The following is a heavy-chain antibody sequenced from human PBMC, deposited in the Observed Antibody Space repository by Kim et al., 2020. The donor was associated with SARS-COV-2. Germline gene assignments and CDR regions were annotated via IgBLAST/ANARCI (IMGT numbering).Heavy chain of an antibody. Sequence: DSVKGRFTISRDNSKNTLYLQMNSLRAEDTAVYYCARDLGLKMASSTVDVWGQGTTVTVSS. CDR3: ARDLGLKMASSTVDV. V-gene: IGHV3-53*01. D-gene: IGHD3-16*01. J-gene: IGHJ6*02.